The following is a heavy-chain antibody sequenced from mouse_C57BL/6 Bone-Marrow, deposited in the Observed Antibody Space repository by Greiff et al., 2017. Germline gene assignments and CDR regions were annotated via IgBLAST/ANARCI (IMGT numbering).Heavy chain of an antibody. CDR2: IDPSDSET. D-gene: IGHD2-4*01. Sequence: QVQLQQPGAELVRPGSSVKLSCKASGYTFTSYWMHWVKQRPIQGLEWIGNIDPSDSETHYNQKFKDKATLTVDKSSSTAYMQLSSLTSEDSAVYYCARDYDGPRGFAYWGQGTLVTVSA. CDR1: GYTFTSYW. V-gene: IGHV1-52*01. J-gene: IGHJ3*01. CDR3: ARDYDGPRGFAY.